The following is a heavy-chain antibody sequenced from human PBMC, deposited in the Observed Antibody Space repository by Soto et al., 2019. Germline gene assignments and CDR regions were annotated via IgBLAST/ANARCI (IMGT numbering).Heavy chain of an antibody. CDR2: IYWYGDK. V-gene: IGHV2-5*01. CDR1: GFSLTTSGVG. CDR3: AHRPRHLPYTTLWVDP. J-gene: IGHJ5*02. D-gene: IGHD2-2*02. Sequence: QITLKESGPRLLKPTQTLTLTCTFSGFSLTTSGVGVAWIRQPPGKALEGLALIYWYGDKRYSPSLKSRLTVTKDTSKDQVVRTMTNMDPVDTATYYCAHRPRHLPYTTLWVDPWGQGPLVPVSS.